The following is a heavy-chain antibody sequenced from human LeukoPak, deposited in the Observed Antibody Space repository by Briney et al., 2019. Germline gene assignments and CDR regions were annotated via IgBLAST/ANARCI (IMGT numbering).Heavy chain of an antibody. CDR1: GGSFSGYY. D-gene: IGHD1-14*01. V-gene: IGHV4-59*10. J-gene: IGHJ5*02. CDR2: IYTSGST. Sequence: PSETLSLTCAVYGGSFSGYYWSWIRQPAGKGLEWIGRIYTSGSTYYNPSLKSRVTISVDTSKNQFSLKLSSVTAADTAVYYCARQGRKEWFDPWGQGTLVTVSS. CDR3: ARQGRKEWFDP.